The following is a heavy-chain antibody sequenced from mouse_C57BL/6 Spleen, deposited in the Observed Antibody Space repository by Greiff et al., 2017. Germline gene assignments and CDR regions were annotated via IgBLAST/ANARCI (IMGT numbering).Heavy chain of an antibody. CDR3: APFCYDYEGGEAMDY. D-gene: IGHD2-4*01. J-gene: IGHJ4*01. CDR2: IDPEDGET. CDR1: GFNIKDYY. Sequence: DVHLVESGAELVKPGASVKLSCTASGFNIKDYYMHWVKQRTEQGLEWIGRIDPEDGETKYAPKFQGKATITADTSSNTAYLQLSSLTSEDTAVYYCAPFCYDYEGGEAMDYWGQGTSVTVSS. V-gene: IGHV14-2*01.